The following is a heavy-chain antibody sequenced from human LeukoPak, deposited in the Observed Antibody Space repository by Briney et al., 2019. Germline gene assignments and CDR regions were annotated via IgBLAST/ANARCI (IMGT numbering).Heavy chain of an antibody. CDR1: GYSISSGYY. Sequence: PSETLSLTCGLSGYSISSGYYWGWIRPPPGKGLEWIGSIYHTGSTYYNPSLKSRVTISVDTSKKQFSLKLSSVTAADTAVYYCAREKGYCSSSSCYAGVGSRNDYYYYMDVWGKGTTVTVSS. CDR3: AREKGYCSSSSCYAGVGSRNDYYYYMDV. D-gene: IGHD2-2*01. CDR2: IYHTGST. J-gene: IGHJ6*03. V-gene: IGHV4-38-2*02.